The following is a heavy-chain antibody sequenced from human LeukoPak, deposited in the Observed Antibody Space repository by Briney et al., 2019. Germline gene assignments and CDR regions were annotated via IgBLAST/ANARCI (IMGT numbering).Heavy chain of an antibody. V-gene: IGHV4-4*07. CDR3: ARDQDYYDSSGYLFDY. CDR1: GGSISSYY. Sequence: SETLSLTCTVSGGSISSYYWSWIRQPAGKGLEWIGRIYTSGSTNYNPSLKSRVTMSVDTSKNQFSLKLSSVTAADTAVYYCARDQDYYDSSGYLFDYWGQGTLVTVSS. J-gene: IGHJ4*02. CDR2: IYTSGST. D-gene: IGHD3-22*01.